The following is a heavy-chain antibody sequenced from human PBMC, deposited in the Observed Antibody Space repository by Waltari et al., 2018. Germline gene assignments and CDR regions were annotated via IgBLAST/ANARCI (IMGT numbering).Heavy chain of an antibody. V-gene: IGHV1-69*02. J-gene: IGHJ4*02. CDR1: GGTFSSYT. Sequence: QVQLVQSGAEVKKPGSSVKVSCKASGGTFSSYTISWVRQAPGQGLEWMGRIIPILGIANYAQKFQGRVTITADKSTSPAYMELSSLRSEDTAVYYCARSSSGWYFDYWGQGTLVTVSS. CDR3: ARSSSGWYFDY. CDR2: IIPILGIA. D-gene: IGHD6-19*01.